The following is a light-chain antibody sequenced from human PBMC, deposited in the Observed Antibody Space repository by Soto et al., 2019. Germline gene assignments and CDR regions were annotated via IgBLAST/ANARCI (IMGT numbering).Light chain of an antibody. CDR1: QSVSSSY. V-gene: IGKV3-20*01. Sequence: EIVLTQSPGPLSLSPGERATLSCRASQSVSSSYLAWYQQKPGKAPRLLIYGASSRSTGIPDRFSGSGSGTDFTVAISRLEPEDFAVYYCQQYGSSPRTFGQGTKVEIK. J-gene: IGKJ1*01. CDR2: GAS. CDR3: QQYGSSPRT.